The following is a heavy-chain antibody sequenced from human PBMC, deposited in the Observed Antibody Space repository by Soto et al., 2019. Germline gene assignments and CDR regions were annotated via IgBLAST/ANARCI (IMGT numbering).Heavy chain of an antibody. D-gene: IGHD2-15*01. J-gene: IGHJ6*03. CDR2: TYYRSRWYN. CDR3: AVISHPQWSYMDV. V-gene: IGHV6-1*01. Sequence: SQTLSLTCVISGDSVSSNSAAWNWIRQSPSRGLEWLGRTYYRSRWYNDYAVSVRSRITVNADTSKNQFSLHLNSVTPEDTAVIFCAVISHPQWSYMDVGNKGPPVPFSS. CDR1: GDSVSSNSAA.